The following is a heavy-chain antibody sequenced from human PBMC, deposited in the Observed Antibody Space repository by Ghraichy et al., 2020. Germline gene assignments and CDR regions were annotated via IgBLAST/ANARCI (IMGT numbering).Heavy chain of an antibody. J-gene: IGHJ4*02. V-gene: IGHV3-21*01. D-gene: IGHD3-22*01. CDR1: GFTFSTYT. Sequence: GESLNISCAASGFTFSTYTMNWVRQAPGKGLEWVSSIGRTSSDKYYVDSVKGRFTISRDNAKNSLYLQMNSLRAEDTGVYYCVRGDSRDYWGQGTLVTVSS. CDR2: IGRTSSDK. CDR3: VRGDSRDY.